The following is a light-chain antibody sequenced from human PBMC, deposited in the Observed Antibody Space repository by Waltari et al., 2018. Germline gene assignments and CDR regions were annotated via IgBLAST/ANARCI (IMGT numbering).Light chain of an antibody. Sequence: DTQLTQSPSTLSASVGDRVTITCRASENINSWLAWFQQKPGKAPNLLIYKASTLESGVPSRFSGSGFGTEVTLTISSLQPNDFATYYCQQYNTFPRTFGQGTRVEI. V-gene: IGKV1-5*03. CDR2: KAS. CDR1: ENINSW. J-gene: IGKJ1*01. CDR3: QQYNTFPRT.